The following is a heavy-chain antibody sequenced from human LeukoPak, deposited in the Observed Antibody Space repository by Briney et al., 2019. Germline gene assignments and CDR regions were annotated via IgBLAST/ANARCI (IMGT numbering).Heavy chain of an antibody. V-gene: IGHV4-30-2*01. CDR1: GGSISSGGYS. CDR2: IYHSGST. J-gene: IGHJ4*02. Sequence: SETLSLTCAVSGGSISSGGYSWSWIRQPPGKGLEWIGYIYHSGSTYYNPSLKSRVTISVDRSKNQFSLKLSSVTAADTAVYYRARATRYGYSGFDYWGQGTLVTVSS. CDR3: ARATRYGYSGFDY. D-gene: IGHD5-18*01.